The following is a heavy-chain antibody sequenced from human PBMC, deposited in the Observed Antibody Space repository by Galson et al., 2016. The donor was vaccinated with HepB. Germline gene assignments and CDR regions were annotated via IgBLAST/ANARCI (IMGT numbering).Heavy chain of an antibody. CDR2: IKSKGDGETT. D-gene: IGHD3-16*01. CDR1: GFTFSHAW. CDR3: ASPVAPERGRYVL. J-gene: IGHJ5*02. V-gene: IGHV3-15*07. Sequence: SLRLSCAGSGFTFSHAWLNWVRQAPGKGLEWVGRIKSKGDGETTDYAAPVKGRFTVSRDDSKNTLYLQMNSLRDEETAVYYCASPVAPERGRYVLWGQGTLVTVAS.